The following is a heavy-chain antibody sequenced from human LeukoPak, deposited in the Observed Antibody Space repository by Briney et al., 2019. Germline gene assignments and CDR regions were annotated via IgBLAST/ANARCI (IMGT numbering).Heavy chain of an antibody. CDR1: GDSISDYY. CDR3: ARDLTSWGFDY. CDR2: VHYTGRT. Sequence: SETLSLTCTVSGDSISDYYWSWIRQPPGKGLEWIGYVHYTGRTDYNPSLKSRVTISIDTSKNQFSLRLSSVTAADTAVYYCARDLTSWGFDYWGQGTLVTVSS. V-gene: IGHV4-59*01. D-gene: IGHD2-2*01. J-gene: IGHJ4*02.